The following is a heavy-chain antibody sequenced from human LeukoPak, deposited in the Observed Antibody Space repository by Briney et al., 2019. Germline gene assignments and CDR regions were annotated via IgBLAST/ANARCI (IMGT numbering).Heavy chain of an antibody. J-gene: IGHJ6*02. D-gene: IGHD5-24*01. CDR2: ISYDGSNK. V-gene: IGHV3-30*04. Sequence: GGSLRLSCAASGFTFSSYAMHWVRQAPGKGLEWVAVISYDGSNKYYADSVKGRFTISRDNSKNSLYLQMNSLRTEDTALYYCAKDIAVEMATIVFYYYYGMDVWGQGTTVTVSS. CDR1: GFTFSSYA. CDR3: AKDIAVEMATIVFYYYYGMDV.